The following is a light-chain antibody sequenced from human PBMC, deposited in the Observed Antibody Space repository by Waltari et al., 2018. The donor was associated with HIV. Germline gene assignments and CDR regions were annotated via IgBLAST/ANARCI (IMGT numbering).Light chain of an antibody. Sequence: QSVLTQPPSASGAPGQSITIPCSGSTSNIGTNPVNWYQQVPGSAPGVLFYTDNQRFTGVPDRFSGSKSGTSASLAINGLQSEDEASYFCATWDDSLNGLVFGTGTWVTVL. J-gene: IGLJ1*01. V-gene: IGLV1-44*01. CDR3: ATWDDSLNGLV. CDR2: TDN. CDR1: TSNIGTNP.